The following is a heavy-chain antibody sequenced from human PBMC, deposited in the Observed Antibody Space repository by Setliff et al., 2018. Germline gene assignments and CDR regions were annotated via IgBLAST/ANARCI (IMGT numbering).Heavy chain of an antibody. CDR2: IYYSGST. D-gene: IGHD2-2*02. V-gene: IGHV4-39*07. CDR1: GGSISSSSYY. J-gene: IGHJ6*02. CDR3: ARDRQYCSSTSCYTSYFYYYAMDI. Sequence: SETLSLTCTVSGGSISSSSYYWGWIRQPPGKGLEWIGSIYYSGSTYYNPSLKSRVTISVDPSKNQFYLNLRSVTAADTAVYYCARDRQYCSSTSCYTSYFYYYAMDIWGQGTTVTVSS.